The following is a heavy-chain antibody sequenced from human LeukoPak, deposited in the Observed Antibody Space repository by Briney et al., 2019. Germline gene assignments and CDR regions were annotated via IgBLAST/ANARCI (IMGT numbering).Heavy chain of an antibody. J-gene: IGHJ4*02. CDR3: AKDRYSYAFEYSDS. V-gene: IGHV3-30*18. D-gene: IGHD5-18*01. CDR1: GFTFSNYV. Sequence: GGSLRLSCAASGFTFSNYVIHWVRQDPGKGLDWVAVISNDGSKKYYADSVKGRFTISRDNSKNTLSLQVSSLRTEDTAVYYCAKDRYSYAFEYSDSWGQGTLVTVSS. CDR2: ISNDGSKK.